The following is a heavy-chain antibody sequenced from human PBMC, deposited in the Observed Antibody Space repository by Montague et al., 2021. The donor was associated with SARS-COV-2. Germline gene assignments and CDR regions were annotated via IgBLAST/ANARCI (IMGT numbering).Heavy chain of an antibody. V-gene: IGHV4-39*01. J-gene: IGHJ2*01. CDR2: ISYTGST. D-gene: IGHD4-23*01. Sequence: SETLSLTCTVSGGSISSNLSYWGWIRQTPGKALEWIGDISYTGSTYYNPSLKSRVTVAVDTSTNQFSLRLSSLTAADTAMYYCARHVDPCGGNCRIWYFDLWGRGSLVTVSS. CDR3: ARHVDPCGGNCRIWYFDL. CDR1: GGSISSNLSY.